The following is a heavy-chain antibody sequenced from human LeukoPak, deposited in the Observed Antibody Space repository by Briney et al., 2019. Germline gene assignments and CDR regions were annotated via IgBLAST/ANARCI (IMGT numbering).Heavy chain of an antibody. CDR1: GFTFSNYG. CDR3: AKRHYGSGSPYYYYYMDV. Sequence: PGGSLRLSCGASGFTFSNYGMLWVRQAPGKGLDWVAFIRYDGNNKLYADSVKGRFTISRDNSKNTLYLQMNSLRAEDTAVYYCAKRHYGSGSPYYYYYMDVWGKGTTVTISS. CDR2: IRYDGNNK. J-gene: IGHJ6*03. D-gene: IGHD3-10*01. V-gene: IGHV3-30*02.